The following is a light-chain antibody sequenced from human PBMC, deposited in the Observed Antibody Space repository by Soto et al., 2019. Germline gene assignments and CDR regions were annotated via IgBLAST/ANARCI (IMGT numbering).Light chain of an antibody. CDR3: QQYDNWLRT. CDR1: QDISTN. J-gene: IGKJ1*01. V-gene: IGKV3-15*01. CDR2: GAS. Sequence: ERVMTQSPATLSVSPGERATLSCRASQDISTNLAWYQQKPGQAPRLLIYGASTRATGIPARFSGSGSGTEFTLTISSLQSEDFAVYYCQQYDNWLRTFGQGTKV.